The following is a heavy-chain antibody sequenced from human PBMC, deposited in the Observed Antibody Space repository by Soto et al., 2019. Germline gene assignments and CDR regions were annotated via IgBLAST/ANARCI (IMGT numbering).Heavy chain of an antibody. CDR3: ARLTLPGYSYGYDTYYFDY. V-gene: IGHV4-59*08. D-gene: IGHD5-18*01. CDR2: IYYSGST. CDR1: GGSISSYY. Sequence: SETLSLTCTVSGGSISSYYWSWIRQPPGKGLEWIGYIYYSGSTNYNPSLKSRVTISVDTSKNQFSLKLSSVTAADTAVYYCARLTLPGYSYGYDTYYFDYWGQGTLVTVSS. J-gene: IGHJ4*02.